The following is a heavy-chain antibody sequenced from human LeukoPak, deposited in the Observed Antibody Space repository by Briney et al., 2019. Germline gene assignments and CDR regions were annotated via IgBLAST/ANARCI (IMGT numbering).Heavy chain of an antibody. CDR1: GGSISSGDYY. CDR2: IYYSGST. D-gene: IGHD3-22*01. V-gene: IGHV4-30-4*01. J-gene: IGHJ3*02. Sequence: SETLSLTRTVSGGSISSGDYYWSWIRQPPGKGLEWIGYIYYSGSTYYNPSLKSRVTISVDTSKNQFSLKLSSVTAADPAVYYCARTSYYDSSDAFDIWGQGTMVTVSS. CDR3: ARTSYYDSSDAFDI.